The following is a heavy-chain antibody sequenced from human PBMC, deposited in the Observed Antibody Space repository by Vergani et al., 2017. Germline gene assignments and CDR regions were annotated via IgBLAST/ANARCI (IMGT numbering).Heavy chain of an antibody. CDR2: ISGSVGST. J-gene: IGHJ6*03. CDR3: ARAPVAYYYYYYMDV. V-gene: IGHV3-23*01. CDR1: GFPFSSYA. Sequence: EVQLLESGGGFLQPGGSLRLSCAASGFPFSSYAMSWVRQAPGTGLEWVSAISGSVGSTYYPDSVKGRFTLSRDNSKNTLYLQMNSLRAEDTAVYYCARAPVAYYYYYYMDVWGKGTTVTVSS.